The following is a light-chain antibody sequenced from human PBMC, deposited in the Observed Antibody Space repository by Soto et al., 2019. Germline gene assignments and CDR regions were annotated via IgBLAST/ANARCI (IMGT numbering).Light chain of an antibody. J-gene: IGKJ4*01. V-gene: IGKV3-20*01. CDR2: GAS. CDR1: QSVRSSY. Sequence: EIVLTQSPGSLSVSPGERATLSYRASQSVRSSYLAWYQQKPGQAPRLLIYGASSRATGIPDRFSGSGSGTDFTLTINRLEPEDLAVYYCQQYGDSPTFGGGTKVEIK. CDR3: QQYGDSPT.